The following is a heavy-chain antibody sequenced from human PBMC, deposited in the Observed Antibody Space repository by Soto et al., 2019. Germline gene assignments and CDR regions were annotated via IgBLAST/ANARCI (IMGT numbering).Heavy chain of an antibody. J-gene: IGHJ6*02. CDR3: AKNGQPPYYYYGLDV. CDR2: ISGYNGDT. D-gene: IGHD2-8*01. V-gene: IGHV1-18*01. CDR1: GYTFSRYG. Sequence: QGQLVQSGGEVKEPGASVKVSCKASGYTFSRYGISWVRQAPGQGLEWMGWISGYNGDTNYAQKFQGRVTMTIDTSTTTAYMELRSLTSDDTAVYYCAKNGQPPYYYYGLDVWGQGTTVTVSS.